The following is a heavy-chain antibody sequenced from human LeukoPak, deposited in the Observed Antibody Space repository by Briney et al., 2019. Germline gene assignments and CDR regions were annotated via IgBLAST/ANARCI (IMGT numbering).Heavy chain of an antibody. D-gene: IGHD1-26*01. CDR3: ARVGALGGHDF. Sequence: PSGTLSLTCAVSGDSISSSNWWSWVRQPPGKGLEWIGEIYHSGNTNYNPPLKSRVTISLDKSKNQFSLKLNSVTAADTAVYYCARVGALGGHDFWGQGSLVTVSS. V-gene: IGHV4-4*02. J-gene: IGHJ4*02. CDR2: IYHSGNT. CDR1: GDSISSSNW.